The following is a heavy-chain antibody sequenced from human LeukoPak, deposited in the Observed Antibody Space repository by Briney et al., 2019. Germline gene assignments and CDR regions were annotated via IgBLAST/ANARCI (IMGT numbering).Heavy chain of an antibody. Sequence: PSETLSLTCTVSGGSISSGGYYWSWIRQPPGKGLEWIGYIYHSGSTYYNPSLKSRVTMSVDRSKNQFSLKLTSVTVADTAVYYCARLTQGWVCSSTGCSSDVWGQGTTVTVSS. J-gene: IGHJ6*02. CDR1: GGSISSGGYY. CDR2: IYHSGST. D-gene: IGHD2-2*01. V-gene: IGHV4-30-2*01. CDR3: ARLTQGWVCSSTGCSSDV.